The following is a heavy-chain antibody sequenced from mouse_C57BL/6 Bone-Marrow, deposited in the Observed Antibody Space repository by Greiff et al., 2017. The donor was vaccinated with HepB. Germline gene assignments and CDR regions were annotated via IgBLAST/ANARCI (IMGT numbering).Heavy chain of an antibody. D-gene: IGHD1-1*01. Sequence: QVHVKQSGAELARPGASVKLSCKASGYTFTSYGISWVKQRTGQGLEWIGEIYPRSGNTYYNEKFKGKATLTADKSSSTAYMELRSLTSEDSAVYFCARGGITTVVATDYYAMDYWGQGTSVTVSS. CDR2: IYPRSGNT. CDR3: ARGGITTVVATDYYAMDY. J-gene: IGHJ4*01. CDR1: GYTFTSYG. V-gene: IGHV1-81*01.